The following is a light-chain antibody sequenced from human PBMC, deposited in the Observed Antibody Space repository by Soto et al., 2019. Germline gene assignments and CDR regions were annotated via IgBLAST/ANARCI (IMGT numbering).Light chain of an antibody. CDR2: GAS. J-gene: IGKJ5*01. V-gene: IGKV3-15*01. Sequence: EIVMTQSPATLSVSPGERATLSCRTSQSLSSNLAWYQQKPGQAPRLLIYGASSRATGIPARFSGSGSGTDFTLTISSLQSEDFAVYYCQQYSNWPITFGQGTRLEIK. CDR3: QQYSNWPIT. CDR1: QSLSSN.